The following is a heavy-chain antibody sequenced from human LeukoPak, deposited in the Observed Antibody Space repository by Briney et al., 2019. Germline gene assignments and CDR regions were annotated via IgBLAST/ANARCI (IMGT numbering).Heavy chain of an antibody. CDR2: IFPGDSNT. J-gene: IGHJ4*02. V-gene: IGHV5-51*01. D-gene: IGHD3-22*01. Sequence: GESLQISCKGSGYSFTNYWVGGVRQLPEKGLEWMGIIFPGDSNTRYSPSFQDQVTISADKSITTPYLQWRSLEASDTAMYYCASGYYDSSGYYSSYFDYWGQGTQVTVSS. CDR1: GYSFTNYW. CDR3: ASGYYDSSGYYSSYFDY.